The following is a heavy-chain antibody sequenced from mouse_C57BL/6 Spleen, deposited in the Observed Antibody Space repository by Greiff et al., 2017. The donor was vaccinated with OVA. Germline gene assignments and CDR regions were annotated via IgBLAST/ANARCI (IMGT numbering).Heavy chain of an antibody. Sequence: EVMLVESGGGLVKPGGSLKLSCAASGFTFSDSGMHWVRQAPEKGLEWVAYISSGSSTIYYADTVKGRFTISRDNAKNTLFLQMTSLRSEDTAMYYCARRTGTGDYAMDYWGQGTSVTVSS. CDR3: ARRTGTGDYAMDY. D-gene: IGHD4-1*01. CDR1: GFTFSDSG. V-gene: IGHV5-17*01. J-gene: IGHJ4*01. CDR2: ISSGSSTI.